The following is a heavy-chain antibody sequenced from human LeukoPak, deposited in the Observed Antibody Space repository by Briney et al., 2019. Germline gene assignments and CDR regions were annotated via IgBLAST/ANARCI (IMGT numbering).Heavy chain of an antibody. CDR3: ASSILTGYFKTYYYYGMDV. D-gene: IGHD3-9*01. CDR2: IYYSGST. V-gene: IGHV4-59*01. CDR1: GGSISSYY. J-gene: IGHJ6*02. Sequence: KPSETLSLTCTVSGGSISSYYWSWTRQPPGKGLEWIGYIYYSGSTNYNPSLKSRVTISVDTSKNQFSLKLSSVTAADTAVYYCASSILTGYFKTYYYYGMDVWGQGTTVTVSS.